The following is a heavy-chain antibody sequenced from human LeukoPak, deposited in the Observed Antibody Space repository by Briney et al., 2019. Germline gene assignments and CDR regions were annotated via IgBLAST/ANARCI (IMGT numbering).Heavy chain of an antibody. CDR2: IRYDGSNK. CDR3: AKDLGSGSYFPFDY. V-gene: IGHV3-30*02. CDR1: GFTFSSYG. Sequence: GRSLRLSCAASGFTFSSYGMHWVRQAPGKGLEWVAVIRYDGSNKYYADSVKGRFTISRDNSKNTLYLQMNSLRAEDTAAYYCAKDLGSGSYFPFDYWGQGTLVTVSS. J-gene: IGHJ4*02. D-gene: IGHD1-26*01.